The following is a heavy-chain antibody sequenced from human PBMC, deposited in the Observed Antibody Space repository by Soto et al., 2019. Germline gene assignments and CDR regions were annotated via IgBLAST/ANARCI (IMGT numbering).Heavy chain of an antibody. D-gene: IGHD2-15*01. CDR3: ARQVLQAPHYGMDV. Sequence: GESLKISCRASGYSFSNYWIGWVRQMPGKGLEWMGIVYPGDSDTRYSPSFQGQVTISADKSISTAYLQWSSLKASDTAMYYCARQVLQAPHYGMDVWGQRTTVTVSS. V-gene: IGHV5-51*01. CDR1: GYSFSNYW. J-gene: IGHJ6*02. CDR2: VYPGDSDT.